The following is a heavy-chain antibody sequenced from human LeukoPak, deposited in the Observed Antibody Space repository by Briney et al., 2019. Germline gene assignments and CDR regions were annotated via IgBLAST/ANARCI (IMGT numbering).Heavy chain of an antibody. Sequence: GGSLRLSCAASGLTSSNYAMSWVRQAPGKGLEWVSSISGSGDNTYYADSVKGRFTISRDNSKNTLYMQLNSLRAEDTAVYYYAKGGWGSYFEYWGQGTLVTVSS. V-gene: IGHV3-23*01. J-gene: IGHJ4*02. D-gene: IGHD3-16*01. CDR2: ISGSGDNT. CDR1: GLTSSNYA. CDR3: AKGGWGSYFEY.